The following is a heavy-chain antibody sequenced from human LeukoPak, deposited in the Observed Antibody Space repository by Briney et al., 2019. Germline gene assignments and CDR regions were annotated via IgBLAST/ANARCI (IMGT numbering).Heavy chain of an antibody. D-gene: IGHD2-2*02. J-gene: IGHJ3*02. CDR3: ARDVRGGYCSSTSCYTSDAFDI. V-gene: IGHV3-23*01. CDR1: GFTFSSYA. CDR2: ISGSGGST. Sequence: GGSLRLSCAASGFTFSSYAMSWVRQAPGKGLEWVSAISGSGGSTYYADSVKGRFTISRDNSKNTLYLQMNSLRAEDTAVYYCARDVRGGYCSSTSCYTSDAFDIWGQGTMVTVSS.